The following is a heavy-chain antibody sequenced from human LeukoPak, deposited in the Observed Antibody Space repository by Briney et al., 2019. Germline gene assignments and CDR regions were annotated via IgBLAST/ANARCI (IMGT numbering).Heavy chain of an antibody. CDR2: ISGSGGST. J-gene: IGHJ3*02. CDR1: GFTFSSYA. CDR3: AKVVPMTTVTTGAFDI. D-gene: IGHD4-17*01. V-gene: IGHV3-23*01. Sequence: PGGSLRLSCAASGFTFSSYAMSWVRQAPGKGLEWVSGISGSGGSTYYADSVKGRFTISRDNPKNTLYLQMNSLRAEDTAVYYCAKVVPMTTVTTGAFDIWGQGTMVTVSS.